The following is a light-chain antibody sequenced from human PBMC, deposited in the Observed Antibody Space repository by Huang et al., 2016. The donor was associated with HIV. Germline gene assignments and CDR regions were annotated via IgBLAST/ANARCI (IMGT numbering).Light chain of an antibody. CDR3: QQYFSTPLT. CDR1: QSVLYSSNNNNY. V-gene: IGKV4-1*01. CDR2: WAS. Sequence: IVVTQSPDSLAVSLGERAAINCKSSQSVLYSSNNNNYLAWYQQQPGQSPALLIYWASTRAPGVPDRFNGSGSGTDFTLTISSLQAEDVALYYCQQYFSTPLTFGGGTRVDIK. J-gene: IGKJ4*01.